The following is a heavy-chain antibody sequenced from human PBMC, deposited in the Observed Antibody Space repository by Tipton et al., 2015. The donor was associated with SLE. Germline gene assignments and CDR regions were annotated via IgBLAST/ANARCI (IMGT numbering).Heavy chain of an antibody. V-gene: IGHV6-1*01. Sequence: GLVKPSQTLSLTCAISGDTVSTYSATWNWIRQSLSRGLEWLGRTYYRSRWYTDYAVSVKSRMTINADTSNNQFSLQLNSVTPEDTAVYYCARDGTSWYFFDFWGQGTLVTVSS. CDR1: GDTVSTYSAT. J-gene: IGHJ4*02. D-gene: IGHD6-13*01. CDR2: TYYRSRWYT. CDR3: ARDGTSWYFFDF.